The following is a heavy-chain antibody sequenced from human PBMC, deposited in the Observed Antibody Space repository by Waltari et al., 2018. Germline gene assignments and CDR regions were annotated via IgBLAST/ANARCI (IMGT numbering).Heavy chain of an antibody. CDR1: GYSFTSYW. Sequence: EVQLVQSGAEVKKPGESLKMSCKGSGYSFTSYWIGWVRQMPGKGLEWMGIIYPCDSDTRYSPSFQGQVTISADKSIGTAYLQWSSLKASDTAMYYCTRRAYCGDDCYPRDAFDIWGQGTMVTVSS. CDR2: IYPCDSDT. V-gene: IGHV5-51*01. J-gene: IGHJ3*02. D-gene: IGHD2-21*02. CDR3: TRRAYCGDDCYPRDAFDI.